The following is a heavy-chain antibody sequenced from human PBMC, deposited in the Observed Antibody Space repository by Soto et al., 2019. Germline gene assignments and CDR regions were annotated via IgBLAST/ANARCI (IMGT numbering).Heavy chain of an antibody. CDR2: INTYAGNT. D-gene: IGHD6-19*01. Sequence: QVQLVQSPAEMKKPGASVKVSWKASGYTFTSYVINWVRQAPGQGLEWMGYINTYAGNTYYAQKLQGRVTMTTDTSSTTAYMELRSLTSDDTAVYYCARIPVAGHGYFDYWGQGTLVIVSS. J-gene: IGHJ4*02. CDR1: GYTFTSYV. V-gene: IGHV1-18*01. CDR3: ARIPVAGHGYFDY.